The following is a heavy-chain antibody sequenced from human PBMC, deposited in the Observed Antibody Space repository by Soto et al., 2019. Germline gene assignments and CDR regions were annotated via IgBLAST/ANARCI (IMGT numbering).Heavy chain of an antibody. CDR3: AYYTSVSRYSFCGMDV. J-gene: IGHJ6*02. V-gene: IGHV3-49*03. CDR2: IRSKAYGVTT. CDR1: GFTFSDYA. Sequence: GGSLRLSCTTSGFTFSDYAISWFRQAPGKGLEWVGVIRSKAYGVTTDYAASVKGRFAISRDDSKDTAYLQMNSVTTEDTAVYFCAYYTSVSRYSFCGMDVWGHGTTVTVSS. D-gene: IGHD3-3*01.